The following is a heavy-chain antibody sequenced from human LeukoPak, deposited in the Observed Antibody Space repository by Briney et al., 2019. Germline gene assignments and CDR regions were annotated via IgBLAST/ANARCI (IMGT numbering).Heavy chain of an antibody. D-gene: IGHD2-21*02. CDR1: GFTFSGHS. CDR3: ARDGGGVVTAYTFDY. J-gene: IGHJ4*01. V-gene: IGHV3-21*01. CDR2: ISTTSSNG. Sequence: GGSLRLSCAASGFTFSGHSMNWVRQAPGKGLEWVSSISTTSSNGYYADSVKGRFTISRDNAKNALYLQMNSLRGEDTAVYYCARDGGGVVTAYTFDYWATEPWSPSPQ.